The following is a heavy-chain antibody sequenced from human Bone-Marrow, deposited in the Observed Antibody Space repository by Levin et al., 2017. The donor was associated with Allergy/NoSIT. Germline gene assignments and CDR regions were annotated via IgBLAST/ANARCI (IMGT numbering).Heavy chain of an antibody. D-gene: IGHD6-25*01. CDR1: GYNFNNYD. V-gene: IGHV1-8*02. CDR3: AREMAARRADV. CDR2: INPQTGNT. Sequence: GASVKVSCQASGYNFNNYDINWVRQATGQGLEWLGWINPQTGNTGYAQKIQGRVTMTGDSSTSTAYMVLSSLTSEDTAVYYCAREMAARRADVWGQGTTVIVSS. J-gene: IGHJ6*02.